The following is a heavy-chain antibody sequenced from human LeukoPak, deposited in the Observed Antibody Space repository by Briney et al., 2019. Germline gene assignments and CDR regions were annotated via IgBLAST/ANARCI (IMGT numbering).Heavy chain of an antibody. J-gene: IGHJ4*02. V-gene: IGHV4-34*01. CDR3: ARGPSDPSLGYCSGGSCAGFFDY. Sequence: SETLSLTCGVYGGSFSGYYWTWIRQSPGMGLEWIGEIIHTGRTNYNPSLTSRVSISVDTSKNQFSLELSSVTAADTAVYYCARGPSDPSLGYCSGGSCAGFFDYWGQGTLVTVSS. CDR2: IIHTGRT. CDR1: GGSFSGYY. D-gene: IGHD2-15*01.